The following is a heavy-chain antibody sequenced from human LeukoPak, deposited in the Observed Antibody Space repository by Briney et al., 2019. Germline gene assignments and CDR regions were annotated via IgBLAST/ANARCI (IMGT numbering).Heavy chain of an antibody. V-gene: IGHV1-46*01. Sequence: ASVKVSCKASGYTFTNYYIHWVRQAPGQGLEWVGLINPNGGNTGYAQRFQGRVTVTTDTSTSTVFMELNSLQSEDSAVYYCARERRAWGEDFWGRGTLVTVSS. CDR3: ARERRAWGEDF. CDR2: INPNGGNT. CDR1: GYTFTNYY. J-gene: IGHJ4*02. D-gene: IGHD3-16*01.